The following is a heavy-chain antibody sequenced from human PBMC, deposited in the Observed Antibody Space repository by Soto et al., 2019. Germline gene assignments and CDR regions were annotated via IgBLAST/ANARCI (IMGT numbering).Heavy chain of an antibody. CDR1: GFTFSSYG. D-gene: IGHD6-19*01. CDR3: AREGYSSGWYDY. J-gene: IGHJ4*02. V-gene: IGHV3-33*01. CDR2: IWYDGSNK. Sequence: GGSLRLSCAASGFTFSSYGMHWVRQSPGKGLEWVAVIWYDGSNKYYADSVKGRFTISRDNSKNTLYLQMNSLRAEDTAVYYCAREGYSSGWYDYWGQGTLVTVSS.